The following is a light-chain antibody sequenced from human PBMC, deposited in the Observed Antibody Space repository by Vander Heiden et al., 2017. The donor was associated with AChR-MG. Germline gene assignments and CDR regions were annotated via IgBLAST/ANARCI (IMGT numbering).Light chain of an antibody. CDR2: YAS. CDR1: KSVSSN. Sequence: EIVLTQSPATLSLSPGERATLSCRASKSVSSNLAWYQQKPGQAPRLLIYYASNRATGIPARFSGGGSGTDFTLTISSLEPEDFAVYYCHQRSGWPQAFGQGTKLEIK. CDR3: HQRSGWPQA. V-gene: IGKV3-11*01. J-gene: IGKJ2*01.